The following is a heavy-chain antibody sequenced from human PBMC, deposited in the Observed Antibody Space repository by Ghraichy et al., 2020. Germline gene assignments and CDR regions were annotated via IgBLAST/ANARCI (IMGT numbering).Heavy chain of an antibody. CDR3: AKGRWEGDTTSSFEI. CDR1: GFTFSKYA. D-gene: IGHD1-26*01. CDR2: TGVGDTDT. Sequence: GGSLRLSCEASGFTFSKYAMSWVRQAPGKGLEWVSCTGVGDTDTYYADSVKGRFTISRDNSKNTLYLQMGRLSADDTAAYYCAKGRWEGDTTSSFEIWGQGTMVIVS. V-gene: IGHV3-23*01. J-gene: IGHJ3*02.